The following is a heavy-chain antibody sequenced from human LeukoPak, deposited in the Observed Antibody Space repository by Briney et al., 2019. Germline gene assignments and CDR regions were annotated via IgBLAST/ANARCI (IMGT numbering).Heavy chain of an antibody. Sequence: PGGSLRLSCAASGFTFNKYDMHWVRQAPGKGLEWVTFIRYDGRNEYYADSVKGRFTISRDNSKNTLYLQMNSLRAGDTAVYYCAKPAKTDYADYWGQGTLVTVSS. D-gene: IGHD1-14*01. V-gene: IGHV3-30*02. CDR3: AKPAKTDYADY. CDR2: IRYDGRNE. CDR1: GFTFNKYD. J-gene: IGHJ4*02.